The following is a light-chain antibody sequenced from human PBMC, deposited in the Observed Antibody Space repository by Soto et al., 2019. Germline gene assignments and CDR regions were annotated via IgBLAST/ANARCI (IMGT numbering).Light chain of an antibody. V-gene: IGKV3-11*01. Sequence: EIVLTQSPATLSLSPGERATLSCRASQSAGSYLAWYQQKPGQAPRLLIYDASTRATGIPARFSGSGSGTDFTLTISSLEPEDFAVYFCQQRTFGQGTKVEIK. J-gene: IGKJ1*01. CDR1: QSAGSY. CDR3: QQRT. CDR2: DAS.